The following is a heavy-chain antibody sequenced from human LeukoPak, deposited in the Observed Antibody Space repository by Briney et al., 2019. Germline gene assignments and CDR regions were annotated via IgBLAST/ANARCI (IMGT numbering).Heavy chain of an antibody. D-gene: IGHD1/OR15-1a*01. CDR1: GFTFSSYW. CDR3: ARDPRNKGLDP. J-gene: IGHJ5*02. Sequence: GGSLRLSCAASGFTFSSYWMNWARQAPGKGLEWVASINHNGNVNYYVDSVKGRFTISRDNAKRTLYLQMNSLRDDDTAVYYCARDPRNKGLDPWGQGTLVTVSS. V-gene: IGHV3-7*01. CDR2: INHNGNVN.